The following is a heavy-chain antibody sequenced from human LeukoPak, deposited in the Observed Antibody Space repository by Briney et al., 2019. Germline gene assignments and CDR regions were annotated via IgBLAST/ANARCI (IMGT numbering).Heavy chain of an antibody. D-gene: IGHD6-6*01. CDR2: LNPSGGSS. V-gene: IGHV1-46*01. Sequence: ASVKVSCKASGYTVTSYYMHWVRQAPGQGLEWMAILNPSGGSSSYAQKFQGRVTMTRDTSTSTVYMELSSLRSDDTAVYYCARTAARRFDYWGQGTLVTVSS. J-gene: IGHJ4*02. CDR1: GYTVTSYY. CDR3: ARTAARRFDY.